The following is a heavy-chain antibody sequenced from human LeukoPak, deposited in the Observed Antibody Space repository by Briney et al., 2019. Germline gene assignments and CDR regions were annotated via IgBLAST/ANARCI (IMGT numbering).Heavy chain of an antibody. CDR1: GESFSAYF. V-gene: IGHV4-34*01. CDR3: ASRSSFDGYCIAGACDAGYYDS. J-gene: IGHJ4*02. D-gene: IGHD2-8*02. Sequence: RPSETLSLACAVYGESFSAYFWSWIRQAPGKPLEYIGEINYRGSSHYNPSLKSRVTLSVDTSKNQFSLQLTSVTAADPAVYFCASRSSFDGYCIAGACDAGYYDSWGQGTPVTVSS. CDR2: INYRGSS.